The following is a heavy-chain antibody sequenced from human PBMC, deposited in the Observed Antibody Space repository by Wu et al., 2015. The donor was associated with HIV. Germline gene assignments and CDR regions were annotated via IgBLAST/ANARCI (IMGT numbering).Heavy chain of an antibody. Sequence: QVQLVQSGAEVKKPGSSVKVSCKASGGTFNNYAINWVRQAPGEGLEWMGRITPLFGRPNYAQRFQGRVTITADESTSTAYMELSSLRSDDTAVYYCVRDQQWPTEYYHYYGMDVWGQGTTVTVSS. CDR2: ITPLFGRP. D-gene: IGHD6-19*01. J-gene: IGHJ6*02. CDR3: VRDQQWPTEYYHYYGMDV. V-gene: IGHV1-69*13. CDR1: GGTFNNYA.